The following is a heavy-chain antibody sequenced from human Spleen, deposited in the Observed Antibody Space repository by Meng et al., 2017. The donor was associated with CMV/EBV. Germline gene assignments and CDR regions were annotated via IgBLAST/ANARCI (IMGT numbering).Heavy chain of an antibody. CDR3: ARFLEWLLDY. V-gene: IGHV1-2*02. CDR2: IKPNSGGT. D-gene: IGHD3-3*01. J-gene: IGHJ4*02. Sequence: ASVKVSCKASGFTFTDYYMHWVRQAPGQGLEWVGWIKPNSGGTNYAQKFQGRVTMTRDTSITTAYMELSRLRSDDTAVYYCARFLEWLLDYWGQGTLVTVSS. CDR1: GFTFTDYY.